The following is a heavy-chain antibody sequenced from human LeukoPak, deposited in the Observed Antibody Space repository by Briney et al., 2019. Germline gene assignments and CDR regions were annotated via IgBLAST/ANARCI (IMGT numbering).Heavy chain of an antibody. CDR2: IFHSGSS. D-gene: IGHD3-16*01. CDR1: NGSISTNNW. Sequence: PSGTLSLTCAVSNGSISTNNWWSWVRQPPGKGLEWMGEIFHSGSSNYNPSLKSRVTISVDTSKNQFSLKLSSVTAADTAVYYCARGELWPCYSDYWGQGTLVTVSS. V-gene: IGHV4-4*02. J-gene: IGHJ4*02. CDR3: ARGELWPCYSDY.